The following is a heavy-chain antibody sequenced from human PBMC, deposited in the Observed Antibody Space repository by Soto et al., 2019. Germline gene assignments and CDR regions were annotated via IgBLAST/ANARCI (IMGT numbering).Heavy chain of an antibody. V-gene: IGHV3-30*18. CDR3: AKDIRHSSGYSVLNNFDY. Sequence: GGSLRLSCAASGFTFSSYGMHWVRQAPGKGLEWVAVISYDGSNKYYADSVKGRFTISRDNSKNTLYLQMNSLRAEDTAVYYCAKDIRHSSGYSVLNNFDYWGQGTLVTVSS. CDR1: GFTFSSYG. J-gene: IGHJ4*02. D-gene: IGHD3-22*01. CDR2: ISYDGSNK.